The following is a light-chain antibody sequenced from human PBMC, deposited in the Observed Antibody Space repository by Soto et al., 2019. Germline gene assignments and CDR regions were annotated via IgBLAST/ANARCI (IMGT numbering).Light chain of an antibody. CDR3: QQYGTTRIT. J-gene: IGKJ5*01. CDR1: QSFRGL. CDR2: GAS. V-gene: IGKV3-20*01. Sequence: EVVLTQSPVTLSLPPGERATLSCRASQSFRGLLAWYQQKPGQAPRLLIYGASNRATGIPDRFSGSGSETDFTLTISRLEPEDFAVYYCQQYGTTRITFGQGTRLEIK.